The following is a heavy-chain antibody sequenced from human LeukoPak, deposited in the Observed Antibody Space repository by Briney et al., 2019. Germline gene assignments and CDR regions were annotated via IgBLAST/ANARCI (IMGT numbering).Heavy chain of an antibody. J-gene: IGHJ4*02. D-gene: IGHD3-22*01. V-gene: IGHV5-51*01. CDR2: IYPDDSDT. CDR3: ARYYYDSSGYPFDY. CDR1: RHSFHSQW. Sequence: GESLKISCKGPRHSFHSQWIGWVRQMPGKGLEWMGIIYPDDSDTRYSASFQGQVTISADKSISTAYLQWSSLKASDTAMYYCARYYYDSSGYPFDYWGQGTLVTVSS.